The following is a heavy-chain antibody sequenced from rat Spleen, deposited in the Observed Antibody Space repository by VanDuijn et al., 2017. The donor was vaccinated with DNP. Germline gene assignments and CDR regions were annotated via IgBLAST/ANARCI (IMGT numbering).Heavy chain of an antibody. J-gene: IGHJ4*01. CDR3: TTDRVVTYYYVMDA. D-gene: IGHD1-1*01. V-gene: IGHV5-46*01. CDR2: ISSGGGGT. Sequence: EVKLVESGGGLVQPGRSLKLSCAASGFTFSSFPMAWVRQAPKKGLEWVASISSGGGGTYYPDSVKGRFTMSRDNAKSTLYLQMNSLRSEDTATYHCTTDRVVTYYYVMDAWGQGASVTVSS. CDR1: GFTFSSFP.